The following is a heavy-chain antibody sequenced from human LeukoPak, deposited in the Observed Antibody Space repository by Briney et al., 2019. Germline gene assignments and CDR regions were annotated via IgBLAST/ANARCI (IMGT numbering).Heavy chain of an antibody. CDR3: ARSYDFWSGYSIDY. J-gene: IGHJ4*02. CDR2: INHSGST. Sequence: SETLSLTCAVYGGSFSGYYWGWIRQPPGKGLEWIGEINHSGSTNYNPSLKSRVTISVDTSKNQFSLKLSSVTAADTAVYYCARSYDFWSGYSIDYWGQGTLVTVSS. D-gene: IGHD3-3*01. CDR1: GGSFSGYY. V-gene: IGHV4-34*01.